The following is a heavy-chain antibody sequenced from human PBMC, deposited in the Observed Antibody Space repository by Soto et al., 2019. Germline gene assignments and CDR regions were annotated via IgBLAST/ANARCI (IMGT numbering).Heavy chain of an antibody. CDR3: ARVVRGNHFDY. CDR1: GGAISSGDYY. Sequence: QVQLQESGPGLVKPSQTLSLTCTVSGGAISSGDYYWSWIRQPPGKVLEWIGYIYSSGGTSSNPSLKSRVTISVDPSKNQFSLKLSSVTAADTAVYYCARVVRGNHFDYWGQATLVTVSS. D-gene: IGHD3-10*02. V-gene: IGHV4-30-4*01. CDR2: IYSSGGT. J-gene: IGHJ4*02.